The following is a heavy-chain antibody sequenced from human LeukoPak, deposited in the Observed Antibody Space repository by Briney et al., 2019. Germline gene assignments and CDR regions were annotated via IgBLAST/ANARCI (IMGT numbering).Heavy chain of an antibody. J-gene: IGHJ6*03. V-gene: IGHV4-59*01. CDR1: GGSISSYY. CDR2: IYYSGST. CDR3: ARGSGCSGGSCYSPSYYYYYYMDV. Sequence: PSETLSLTCTVSGGSISSYYWSWIRQPPGKGLEWIGYIYYSGSTNYNPSLKSRVTLSVDTSKKQFSLKLSSLTAADTAVYYWARGSGCSGGSCYSPSYYYYYYMDVWGKGTTVTVSS. D-gene: IGHD2-15*01.